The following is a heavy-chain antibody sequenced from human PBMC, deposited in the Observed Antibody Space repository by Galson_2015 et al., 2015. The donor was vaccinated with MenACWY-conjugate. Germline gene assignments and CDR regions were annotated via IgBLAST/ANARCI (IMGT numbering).Heavy chain of an antibody. J-gene: IGHJ6*02. D-gene: IGHD2-15*01. Sequence: SLRLSCAASGFTFSSYSMNWVRQAPGKGLEWVSSISGSSSYIYYADSVEGRFTISRDNARNSLYLQMNSLRAEDTAVYYCARACSGGSCLRQGGYYYYGMDVWGQGTTATVSS. V-gene: IGHV3-21*01. CDR2: ISGSSSYI. CDR3: ARACSGGSCLRQGGYYYYGMDV. CDR1: GFTFSSYS.